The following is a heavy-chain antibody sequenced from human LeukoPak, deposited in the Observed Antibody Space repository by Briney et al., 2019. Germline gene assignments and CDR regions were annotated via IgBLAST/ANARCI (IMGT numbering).Heavy chain of an antibody. CDR2: IIPILDIT. D-gene: IGHD1-20*01. J-gene: IGHJ4*02. Sequence: SVKVSCKASGGTLSSYPITWVRQAPGQGLEWMGRIIPILDITNYAQKFQGRVTITADKSTGTAYMELSSLGSGDTAMYYCANITPTRDQWGQGTLITVSS. CDR3: ANITPTRDQ. V-gene: IGHV1-69*02. CDR1: GGTLSSYP.